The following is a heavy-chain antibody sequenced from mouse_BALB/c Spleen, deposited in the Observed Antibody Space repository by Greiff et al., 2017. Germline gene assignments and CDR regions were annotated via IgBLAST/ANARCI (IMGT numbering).Heavy chain of an antibody. V-gene: IGHV3-2*02. Sequence: VQLKQSGPGLVKPSQSLSLTCTVTGYSITSDYAWNWIRQFPGNKLEWMGYISYSGSTSYNPSLKSRISITRDTSKNQFFLQLNSVTTEDTATYYCASQGITTVVDYWGQGTLVTVSA. J-gene: IGHJ3*01. CDR1: GYSITSDYA. CDR2: ISYSGST. CDR3: ASQGITTVVDY. D-gene: IGHD1-1*01.